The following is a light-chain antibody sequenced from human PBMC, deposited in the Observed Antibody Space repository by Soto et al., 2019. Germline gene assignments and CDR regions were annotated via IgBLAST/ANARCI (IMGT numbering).Light chain of an antibody. CDR2: DTS. V-gene: IGKV3D-20*01. CDR3: QHYGSSPWT. CDR1: QTVGSTY. J-gene: IGKJ1*01. Sequence: EIVLTQSPATLSLSPGERATLSCGASQTVGSTYLAWYHQKPGLAPRLLIYDTSSRATSIPDRFSGSGSGTDFTLTISRLEPEDFAVYSCQHYGSSPWTFGQGAKVEIK.